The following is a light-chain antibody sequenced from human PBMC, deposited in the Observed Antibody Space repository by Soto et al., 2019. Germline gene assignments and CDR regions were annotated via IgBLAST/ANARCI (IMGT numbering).Light chain of an antibody. CDR3: QQYAAQSPWT. CDR1: QSLPSTW. Sequence: DVQMTQSPSTLSASVGDKVTITCRASQSLPSTWLAWFQQRPGKAPNVLIYKGSALASGVSSRFSGSGSGTEFTLTISSLQPDDFATYFCQQYAAQSPWTFGQGIRV. CDR2: KGS. J-gene: IGKJ1*01. V-gene: IGKV1-5*03.